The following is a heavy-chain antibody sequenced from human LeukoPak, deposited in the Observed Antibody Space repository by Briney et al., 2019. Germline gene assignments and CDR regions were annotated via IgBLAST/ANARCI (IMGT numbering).Heavy chain of an antibody. Sequence: AGGSLRLSCPASGFSFSTYAMSWVRQAPGKGLEWVSSIGGGGTNTYYADSVKGRFTISRDNSKNTLYLQMNSLRAEDTAVYYCAKQGTWSCLDHWGQGTLVTVSS. J-gene: IGHJ4*02. CDR3: AKQGTWSCLDH. CDR2: IGGGGTNT. D-gene: IGHD1-26*01. CDR1: GFSFSTYA. V-gene: IGHV3-23*01.